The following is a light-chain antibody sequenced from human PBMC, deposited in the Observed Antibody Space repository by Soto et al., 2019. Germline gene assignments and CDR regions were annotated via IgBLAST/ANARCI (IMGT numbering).Light chain of an antibody. J-gene: IGKJ1*01. CDR1: QSLLHSNGYNY. CDR2: LGS. Sequence: DIVMTQSPLSLPVTPGEPASISCRSSQSLLHSNGYNYLDWYLQKPGQSPQLLIYLGSNRASGVPDRFSGSGSGTDFTLKISRVEAEDGGVYYCMQALQTPPWTFGQGTKVDIK. CDR3: MQALQTPPWT. V-gene: IGKV2-28*01.